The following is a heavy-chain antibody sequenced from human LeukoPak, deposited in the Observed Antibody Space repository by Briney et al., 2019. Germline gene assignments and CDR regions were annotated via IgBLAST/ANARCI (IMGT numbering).Heavy chain of an antibody. V-gene: IGHV4-59*08. Sequence: SETLSLTCTVSGGAISSDYWSWIRQPPGKGLEWIGYIYYSGSTNYNPSLKSRVTTSVDTSKNQFSLKLSSVTAADTAMYYCARQGGSGSYIAYWGQGTLVTVSS. CDR2: IYYSGST. CDR3: ARQGGSGSYIAY. D-gene: IGHD3-10*01. J-gene: IGHJ4*02. CDR1: GGAISSDY.